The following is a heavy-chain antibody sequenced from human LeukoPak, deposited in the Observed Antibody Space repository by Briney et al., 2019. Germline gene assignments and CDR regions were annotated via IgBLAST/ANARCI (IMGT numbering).Heavy chain of an antibody. Sequence: GASVKVSCKASGYTFTSYHMHWVRHAPGQGLEWMGLINLSGGSTTYAQRFLGRVTLTRDTSTSTVYMELSSLRSEDTAVYYCARDYVDDIPMIKDYWGQGTLVTVSS. CDR2: INLSGGST. CDR1: GYTFTSYH. J-gene: IGHJ4*02. D-gene: IGHD2-8*01. V-gene: IGHV1-46*01. CDR3: ARDYVDDIPMIKDY.